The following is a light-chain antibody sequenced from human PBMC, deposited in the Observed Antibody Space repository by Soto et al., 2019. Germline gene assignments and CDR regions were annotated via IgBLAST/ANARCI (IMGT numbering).Light chain of an antibody. CDR2: DAS. CDR3: QQRRRT. J-gene: IGKJ1*01. CDR1: QSVSSY. V-gene: IGKV3-11*01. Sequence: EIVLTQSPATLSLSPGERATLSCRASQSVSSYLAWYQQKPGQAPRLLIYDASNRATGIPARFSGSGSGTDFTLTISSLEPEDLAVYYCQQRRRTFGQGTKVDIK.